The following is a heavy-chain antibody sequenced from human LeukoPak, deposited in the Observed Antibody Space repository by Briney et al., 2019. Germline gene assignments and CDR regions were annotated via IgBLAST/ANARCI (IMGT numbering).Heavy chain of an antibody. CDR2: IYTSGST. CDR3: ARDGDYGGNSNWFDP. J-gene: IGHJ5*02. V-gene: IGHV4-61*02. CDR1: GGSISSGSYY. D-gene: IGHD4-23*01. Sequence: PSETLSLTCTVSGGSISSGSYYWSWIRQPAGKGLEWIGRIYTSGSTNYNPSLKSRVTISVDTSKNQFSLKLSSVTAADTAVYYCARDGDYGGNSNWFDPWGQGALVTVSS.